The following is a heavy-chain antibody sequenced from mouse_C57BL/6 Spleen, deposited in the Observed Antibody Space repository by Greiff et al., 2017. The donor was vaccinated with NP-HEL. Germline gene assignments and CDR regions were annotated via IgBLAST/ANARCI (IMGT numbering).Heavy chain of an antibody. CDR1: GYTFTDYY. Sequence: QVQLKQSGAELVRPGASVKLSCKASGYTFTDYYINWVKQRPGQGLEWIARIYPGSGNTYYNEKFKGKATLTAEKSSSTAYMQLSSLTSEDSAVYFCARPYYYGSSSYAMDYWGQGTSVTVSS. J-gene: IGHJ4*01. D-gene: IGHD1-1*01. CDR2: IYPGSGNT. CDR3: ARPYYYGSSSYAMDY. V-gene: IGHV1-76*01.